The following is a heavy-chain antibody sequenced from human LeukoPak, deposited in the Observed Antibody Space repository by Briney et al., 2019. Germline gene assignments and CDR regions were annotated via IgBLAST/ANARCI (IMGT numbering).Heavy chain of an antibody. Sequence: GASVKVSCKASGDSFTSYYMHWVRQAPGQGLEWMGIINPSGGSTSYAQKFQGRVTMTRDMCTSTVYMELSNLRSEDTAVYYCARGRHYYDSSDYYYEGDGFDIWGQGTMVTVSS. J-gene: IGHJ3*02. V-gene: IGHV1-46*01. CDR1: GDSFTSYY. D-gene: IGHD3-22*01. CDR2: INPSGGST. CDR3: ARGRHYYDSSDYYYEGDGFDI.